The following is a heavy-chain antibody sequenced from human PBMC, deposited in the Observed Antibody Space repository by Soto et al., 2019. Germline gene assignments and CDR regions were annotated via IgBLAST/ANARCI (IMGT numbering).Heavy chain of an antibody. CDR1: GGTFSSYA. J-gene: IGHJ3*02. CDR2: IIPIFGTA. V-gene: IGHV1-69*13. CDR3: ARDRFRPYCGGDCYSKYGDAFDI. D-gene: IGHD2-21*02. Sequence: GASVKVSCKASGGTFSSYAISWVRQAPGQGLEWMGGIIPIFGTANYAQKFQGRVTITADESTSTAYMELSSLRSEDTAVYYSARDRFRPYCGGDCYSKYGDAFDIWGQGTMVTVSS.